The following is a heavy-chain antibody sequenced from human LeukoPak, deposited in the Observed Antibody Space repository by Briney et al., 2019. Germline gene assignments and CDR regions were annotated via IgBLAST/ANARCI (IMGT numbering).Heavy chain of an antibody. Sequence: PSETLSLTCTVSGGSISSYYWSWIRQPPGKGLEWIGYTYYSGSTNYNPSLKSRVTISVDTSKNQFSLKLSSVTAADTAVYYCARDRGSAVAGIYYYYGMDVWGQGTTVTVSS. CDR3: ARDRGSAVAGIYYYYGMDV. CDR2: TYYSGST. D-gene: IGHD6-19*01. V-gene: IGHV4-59*01. CDR1: GGSISSYY. J-gene: IGHJ6*02.